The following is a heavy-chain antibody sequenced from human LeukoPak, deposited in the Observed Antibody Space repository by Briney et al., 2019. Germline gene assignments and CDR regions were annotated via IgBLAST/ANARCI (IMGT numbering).Heavy chain of an antibody. V-gene: IGHV4-39*01. CDR1: GGSISSYSFY. D-gene: IGHD3-22*01. Sequence: PSETLSLTCTVSGGSISSYSFYWGWIRQPPGKGLEWTGSIYYSGSTYYNPSLKSRVTISVDTSKNQFSLKLSSVTAADTAVYYCARQGRGGDRNYYDSSGYYLSPDYWGQGTLVTVSS. J-gene: IGHJ4*02. CDR3: ARQGRGGDRNYYDSSGYYLSPDY. CDR2: IYYSGST.